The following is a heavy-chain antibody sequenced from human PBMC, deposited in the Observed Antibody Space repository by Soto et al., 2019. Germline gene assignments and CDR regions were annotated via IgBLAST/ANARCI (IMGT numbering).Heavy chain of an antibody. Sequence: QVQLVESGSGVVQPGRSLRLSCAASGFTFSSDAMYWVRQAPGKGLEWVAVISYDGNNKYYADSVKGRFTISRDNSKNTLYLQMNSLRDEDTAVYYCARAGCDGGSCYTLVGLRHGMDVWGQGTTVTVSS. CDR3: ARAGCDGGSCYTLVGLRHGMDV. V-gene: IGHV3-30-3*01. D-gene: IGHD2-15*01. CDR2: ISYDGNNK. CDR1: GFTFSSDA. J-gene: IGHJ6*02.